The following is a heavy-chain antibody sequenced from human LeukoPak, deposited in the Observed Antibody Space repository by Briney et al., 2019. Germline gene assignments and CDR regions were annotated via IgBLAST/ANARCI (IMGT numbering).Heavy chain of an antibody. D-gene: IGHD2-2*01. CDR2: IYYSGST. CDR3: ARQDLGIVVPAAMQDY. V-gene: IGHV4-39*01. CDR1: GGSISSSSYY. J-gene: IGHJ4*02. Sequence: SETLSLTCTVSGGSISSSSYYWGWIRQPPGKGLEWIVSIYYSGSTYYNPSLKSRVTISVDTSKNQFSLKLSSVTAADTAVYYCARQDLGIVVPAAMQDYWGQGTLVTVSS.